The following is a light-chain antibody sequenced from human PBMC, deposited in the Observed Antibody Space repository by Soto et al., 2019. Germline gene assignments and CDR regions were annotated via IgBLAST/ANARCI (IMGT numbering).Light chain of an antibody. CDR2: GAS. V-gene: IGKV3-20*01. CDR3: QHSYSMPIA. J-gene: IGKJ5*01. Sequence: IVLTHSPGTLSLSPGERATLSFRSSQSVSSSYLAWYQQKPGQAPRLLIYGASSRATGIPDRFTGSGSGTEFTLTISGLQPEDFATYYCQHSYSMPIAFGQGTRLEIK. CDR1: QSVSSSY.